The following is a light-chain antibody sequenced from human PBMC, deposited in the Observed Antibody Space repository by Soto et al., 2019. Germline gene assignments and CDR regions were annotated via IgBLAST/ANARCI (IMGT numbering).Light chain of an antibody. Sequence: EIVMTQSPATLCVSPGERATVSCRASQSVSSTVAWYQQNPGQPPRLLIYGASTRATGIPARFSGSGSGTEFTLTISSLQSEDFAIYYCQQYNDWPQTFGQGTKVDI. J-gene: IGKJ1*01. CDR1: QSVSST. CDR2: GAS. CDR3: QQYNDWPQT. V-gene: IGKV3-15*01.